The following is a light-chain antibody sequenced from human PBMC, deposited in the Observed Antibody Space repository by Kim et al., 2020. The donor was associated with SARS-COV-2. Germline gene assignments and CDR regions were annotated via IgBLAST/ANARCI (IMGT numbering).Light chain of an antibody. V-gene: IGKV1-27*01. J-gene: IGKJ1*01. CDR3: QKYDRAPRT. Sequence: ASVGNRVTIPGRASQGISKYLAWYQQKPGKAPNLLIYAASTLQSGVPSRFSGSGSGKDFSLTISSLQPEDVATYYCQKYDRAPRTFGQGTKVDIK. CDR2: AAS. CDR1: QGISKY.